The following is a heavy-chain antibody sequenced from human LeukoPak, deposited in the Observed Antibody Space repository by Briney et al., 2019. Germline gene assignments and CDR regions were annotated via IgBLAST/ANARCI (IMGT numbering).Heavy chain of an antibody. CDR3: AKASSGSYWGGYFDY. V-gene: IGHV3-30*18. J-gene: IGHJ4*02. CDR1: GFTFSSYG. D-gene: IGHD1-26*01. CDR2: ISYAGSNE. Sequence: GGSLRLSCAASGFTFSSYGMHWVRQAPGKGLEWVAVISYAGSNEYYADSVKGRFTISRDSSKNTLYLQMNSLRAEDTAVYYCAKASSGSYWGGYFDYWGQGDLVTVSS.